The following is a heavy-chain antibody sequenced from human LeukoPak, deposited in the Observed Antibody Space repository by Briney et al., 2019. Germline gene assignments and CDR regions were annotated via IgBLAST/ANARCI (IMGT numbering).Heavy chain of an antibody. J-gene: IGHJ4*02. V-gene: IGHV5-51*01. CDR2: IYPGDSDT. Sequence: GESLKISCQASGYRFTNYWIGWVRQMPGKGLEWMGIIYPGDSDTRYSPSFQGQVTISADKSISTAYLQWSSLKASDTAMYYCARRSYYYDSSGYYFDYWGQGTLVTVSS. CDR3: ARRSYYYDSSGYYFDY. D-gene: IGHD3-22*01. CDR1: GYRFTNYW.